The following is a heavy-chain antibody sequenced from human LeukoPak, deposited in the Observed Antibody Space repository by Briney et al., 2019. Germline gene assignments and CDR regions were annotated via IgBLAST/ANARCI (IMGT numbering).Heavy chain of an antibody. Sequence: GASVKVSCKASGGTFSSYAISWVRQAPGQGLEWMGGIIPIFGTANHAQKFQGRVTITTDESTSTAYMELSSLRSEDTAVYYCARGGVDFGGRYYYYMDVWGKGTTVTVSS. V-gene: IGHV1-69*05. CDR2: IIPIFGTA. CDR1: GGTFSSYA. J-gene: IGHJ6*03. CDR3: ARGGVDFGGRYYYYMDV. D-gene: IGHD2-21*01.